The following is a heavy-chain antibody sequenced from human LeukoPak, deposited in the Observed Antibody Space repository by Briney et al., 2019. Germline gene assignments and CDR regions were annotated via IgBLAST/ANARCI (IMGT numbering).Heavy chain of an antibody. CDR2: ISSSSSYI. V-gene: IGHV3-21*01. D-gene: IGHD5-12*01. Sequence: GGSLRLSCAASGFTFSSYSMTWVRQAPGKGLEWVSSISSSSSYIYYADSVKGRFTISRDNAKNSLYLQMNSLRAEDTAVYYCARDALRVATIADYFDYWGQGTLVTVSS. CDR1: GFTFSSYS. CDR3: ARDALRVATIADYFDY. J-gene: IGHJ4*02.